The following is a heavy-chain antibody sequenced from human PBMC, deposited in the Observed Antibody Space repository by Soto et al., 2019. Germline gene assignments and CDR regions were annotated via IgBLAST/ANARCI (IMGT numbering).Heavy chain of an antibody. J-gene: IGHJ6*03. CDR3: ARIYSSSWYYYYYMHV. V-gene: IGHV4-34*01. CDR2: INHSGST. Sequence: QVQLQQWGAGLLKPSETLSLTCAVYGGSFSGYYWSWIRQPPGKGLEWIGEINHSGSTNYNPSLKSRVTISVDTSKNQFSLKLSSVSAADTAVYYCARIYSSSWYYYYYMHVWGKGTTVTVSS. D-gene: IGHD6-13*01. CDR1: GGSFSGYY.